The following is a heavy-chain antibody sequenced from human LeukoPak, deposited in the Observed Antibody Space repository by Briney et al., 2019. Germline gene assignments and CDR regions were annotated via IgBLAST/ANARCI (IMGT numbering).Heavy chain of an antibody. Sequence: GGSLRLSCAASGFTFSSYAMHWVRQAPGKGLEWVAVISYDGSNKYYADSVKGRFTISRDNSKNTLYLQMNSLRAEDTAVYYCARGGSLRFLEWLLLGDYWGQGTLVTVSS. J-gene: IGHJ4*02. CDR3: ARGGSLRFLEWLLLGDY. CDR2: ISYDGSNK. CDR1: GFTFSSYA. V-gene: IGHV3-30*04. D-gene: IGHD3-3*01.